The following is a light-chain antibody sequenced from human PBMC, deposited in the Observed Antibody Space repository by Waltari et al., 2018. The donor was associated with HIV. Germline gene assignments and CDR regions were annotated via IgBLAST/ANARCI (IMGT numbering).Light chain of an antibody. V-gene: IGKV3-15*01. CDR1: QTVSTK. J-gene: IGKJ2*01. Sequence: VMTQSPATLSVSPGERVTLSCRASQTVSTKLAWYQQNPGRAPRLLIYLASTRAPGLPARFSGSGSGTDFTLPISNLQSEDSAVYYCQQYNNWPPNTFGQGTKLEIK. CDR3: QQYNNWPPNT. CDR2: LAS.